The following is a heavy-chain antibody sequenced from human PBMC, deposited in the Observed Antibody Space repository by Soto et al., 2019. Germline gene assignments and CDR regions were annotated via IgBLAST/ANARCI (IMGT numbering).Heavy chain of an antibody. CDR2: ISGSGGST. V-gene: IGHV3-23*01. D-gene: IGHD2-15*01. Sequence: GGSLRLSCAASGFTFSSYAMSWVRQAPGKGLEWVSAISGSGGSTYYADSVKGRFTISRDNSKNTLYLQMNSLRADDTAVYYCAKLGYCSGGSCYEAYFQHWGQGTLVTVSS. CDR3: AKLGYCSGGSCYEAYFQH. J-gene: IGHJ1*01. CDR1: GFTFSSYA.